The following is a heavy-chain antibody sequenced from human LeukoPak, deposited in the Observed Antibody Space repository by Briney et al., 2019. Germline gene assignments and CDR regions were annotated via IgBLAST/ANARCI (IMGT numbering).Heavy chain of an antibody. CDR3: ANLKYAVT. J-gene: IGHJ5*02. D-gene: IGHD6-19*01. CDR1: GFTFSSYV. CDR2: ISESGHST. V-gene: IGHV3-23*01. Sequence: PGGSLRLSCAASGFTFSSYVMSWVRQAPGKGLEWVSGISESGHSTYYADSVKGRFTISRDNSKNTLYLQMNSLRAEDTALYYCANLKYAVTWGQGTLVTVSS.